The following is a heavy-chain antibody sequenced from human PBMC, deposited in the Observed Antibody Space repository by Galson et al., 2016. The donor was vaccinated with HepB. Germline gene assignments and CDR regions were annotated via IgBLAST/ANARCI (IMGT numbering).Heavy chain of an antibody. D-gene: IGHD3/OR15-3a*01. CDR1: GFTFGSYA. CDR2: ISGSGHKT. Sequence: LRLSCAASGFTFGSYAMTWVRQAPGKGLEWVSIISGSGHKTYYTDSVRGRFTISRDNSENTLYLQMNTLQAEDTATYYCAKSSDFWTDRPWDPWGQGTLVTVSS. V-gene: IGHV3-23*01. J-gene: IGHJ5*02. CDR3: AKSSDFWTDRPWDP.